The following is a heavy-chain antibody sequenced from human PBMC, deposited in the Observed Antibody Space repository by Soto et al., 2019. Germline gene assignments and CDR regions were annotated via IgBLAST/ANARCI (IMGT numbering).Heavy chain of an antibody. CDR3: ARDRYDYMWGSYRRGGFDY. D-gene: IGHD3-16*02. V-gene: IGHV3-7*01. CDR2: IKQDGSEK. CDR1: GFTFSSYW. J-gene: IGHJ4*02. Sequence: EVQLVESGGGLVQPGGSLRLSCAASGFTFSSYWMSWVRQAPGKGLEWVANIKQDGSEKYYVDSVKGRFTISRDKSKNSRYMPMNSLRAEDTAVYYCARDRYDYMWGSYRRGGFDYWGQGTLVTVSS.